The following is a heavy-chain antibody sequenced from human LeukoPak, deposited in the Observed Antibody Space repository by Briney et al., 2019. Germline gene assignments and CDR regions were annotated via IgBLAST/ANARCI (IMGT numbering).Heavy chain of an antibody. Sequence: GESLKISCKGSGYSFSSYWIGWVRQMPGKGLEWMAIIYPGDSDTRYSPSFQGQVAISADRSISTAYLQWSSLKASDTAMYYCARGDYGDYRIFYTLFDFWGQGTLVTVSS. V-gene: IGHV5-51*01. D-gene: IGHD4-17*01. CDR2: IYPGDSDT. CDR3: ARGDYGDYRIFYTLFDF. CDR1: GYSFSSYW. J-gene: IGHJ4*02.